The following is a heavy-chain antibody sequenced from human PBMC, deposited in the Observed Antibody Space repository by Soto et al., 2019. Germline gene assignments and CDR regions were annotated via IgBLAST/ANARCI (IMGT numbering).Heavy chain of an antibody. Sequence: GGSLRLSCAASGFTFSSYAMSWVRQAPGKGLEWVSAISGSGVSTYYADSVKGRFTISRDNSKSTLYLQMNSLRAEDTAVYYSAKSPGMYYYDSSGYYHYDYWGQGTLVTVSS. D-gene: IGHD3-22*01. J-gene: IGHJ4*02. CDR2: ISGSGVST. CDR1: GFTFSSYA. CDR3: AKSPGMYYYDSSGYYHYDY. V-gene: IGHV3-23*01.